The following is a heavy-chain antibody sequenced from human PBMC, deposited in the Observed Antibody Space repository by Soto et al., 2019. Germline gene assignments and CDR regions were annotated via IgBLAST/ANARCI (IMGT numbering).Heavy chain of an antibody. CDR2: MNPNSGNT. CDR3: ARGPHVYGDYGSYYFDY. Sequence: ASVKVSCKASGYTFTSYDINWVRQATGQGLEWMGWMNPNSGNTGYAQKFQGRVTMTRNTSISTAYMELSSLRSEDTAVYYCARGPHVYGDYGSYYFDYWGQGTLVTVSS. V-gene: IGHV1-8*01. CDR1: GYTFTSYD. D-gene: IGHD4-17*01. J-gene: IGHJ4*02.